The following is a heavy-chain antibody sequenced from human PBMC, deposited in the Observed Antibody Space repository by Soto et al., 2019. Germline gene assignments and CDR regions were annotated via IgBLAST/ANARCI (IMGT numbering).Heavy chain of an antibody. CDR1: RYTFASYW. Sequence: PGESLNISCKDSRYTFASYWIGWARQMPAKGLEWMGIIYPGDSNPKYSPSFEGQITISADNTISTAYLQWSSRQASDSAMYFCARHGLPCSSSPCYGVDVWGQGTTVTVSS. V-gene: IGHV5-51*01. CDR3: ARHGLPCSSSPCYGVDV. J-gene: IGHJ6*02. D-gene: IGHD6-6*01. CDR2: IYPGDSNP.